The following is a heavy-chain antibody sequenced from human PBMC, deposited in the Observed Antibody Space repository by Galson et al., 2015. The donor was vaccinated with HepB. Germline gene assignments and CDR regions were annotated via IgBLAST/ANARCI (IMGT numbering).Heavy chain of an antibody. CDR2: ISGSGGST. D-gene: IGHD3-9*01. Sequence: SLRLSCAASGFTFSSYAMSWVRQAPGKGLEWVSAISGSGGSTYYADSVKGRFTISRDNSKNTLYLQMNSLRAEDTAVYYCAKVVPVRYFDWLVGGGGYYFDYWGQGTLVTVSS. CDR1: GFTFSSYA. V-gene: IGHV3-23*01. CDR3: AKVVPVRYFDWLVGGGGYYFDY. J-gene: IGHJ4*02.